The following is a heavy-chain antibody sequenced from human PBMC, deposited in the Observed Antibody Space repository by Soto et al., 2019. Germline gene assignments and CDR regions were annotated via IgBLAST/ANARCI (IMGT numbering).Heavy chain of an antibody. CDR2: IYWNDDK. CDR3: ARLNFYGSGNPNWFDP. D-gene: IGHD3-10*01. Sequence: QITLKESGPTLVKPTQTLTLTCTFSGFSLSTSGVGVGWIRQPPGKALEWLALIYWNDDKRYSPSLKTKLTITKNTSKTQEVLTMTNMDPVDTATYYCARLNFYGSGNPNWFDPWGQGTLVTVSS. CDR1: GFSLSTSGVG. J-gene: IGHJ5*02. V-gene: IGHV2-5*01.